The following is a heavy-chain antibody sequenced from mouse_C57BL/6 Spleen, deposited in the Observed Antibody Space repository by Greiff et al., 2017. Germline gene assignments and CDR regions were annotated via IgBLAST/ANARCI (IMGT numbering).Heavy chain of an antibody. V-gene: IGHV14-4*01. J-gene: IGHJ2*01. CDR1: GFNIKDDY. CDR3: TTVGRLWLRRGY. D-gene: IGHD2-2*01. CDR2: IDPENGDT. Sequence: VQLKQSGAELVRPGASVKLSCTASGFNIKDDYMHWVKQRPEQGLEWIGWIDPENGDTEYASKFQGKATITADTSSNTAYLQLSSLTSEDTAVYYSTTVGRLWLRRGYWGQGTTLTVSS.